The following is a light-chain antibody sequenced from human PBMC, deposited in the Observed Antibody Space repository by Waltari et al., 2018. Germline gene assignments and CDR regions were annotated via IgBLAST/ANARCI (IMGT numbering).Light chain of an antibody. CDR1: SDDYDIPNF. Sequence: SALTQPASVSGSRGQSITISCTGLSDDYDIPNFVSWYQQLPDNAPKLIIYDGAQLPSGVSPRFSASTSGSTASLTISGLQADDEADYFCCSYGSSYTLLFGGGTRLTVL. V-gene: IGLV2-23*03. J-gene: IGLJ2*01. CDR2: DGA. CDR3: CSYGSSYTLL.